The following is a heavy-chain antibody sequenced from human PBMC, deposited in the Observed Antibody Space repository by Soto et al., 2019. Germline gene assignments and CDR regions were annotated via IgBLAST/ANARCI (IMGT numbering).Heavy chain of an antibody. CDR2: IIPIFGTA. CDR1: GGTFSSYA. D-gene: IGHD6-6*01. J-gene: IGHJ6*02. Sequence: SVKVSCKASGGTFSSYAISWVRQAPGQGLEWMGGIIPIFGTANYAQKFQGRVTITADESTSTAYMELSSLRSEDTAVYYCARVWRQLVTHLDYYGMDVWGQGTTVTVSS. CDR3: ARVWRQLVTHLDYYGMDV. V-gene: IGHV1-69*13.